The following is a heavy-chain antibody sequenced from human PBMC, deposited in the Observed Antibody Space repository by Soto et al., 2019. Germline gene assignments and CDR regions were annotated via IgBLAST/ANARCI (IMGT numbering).Heavy chain of an antibody. CDR2: INPNSGGT. J-gene: IGHJ6*02. V-gene: IGHV1-2*04. D-gene: IGHD1-1*01. Sequence: ASGKVSCKASGYTFTGYYMHWVRQAPGQGLEWMGCINPNSGGTNFAQRCQGWVTMTGDTSISTAYMEVSRLKSDDTAVYYCARASGTTTYGMDVWGQGTTVTVSS. CDR3: ARASGTTTYGMDV. CDR1: GYTFTGYY.